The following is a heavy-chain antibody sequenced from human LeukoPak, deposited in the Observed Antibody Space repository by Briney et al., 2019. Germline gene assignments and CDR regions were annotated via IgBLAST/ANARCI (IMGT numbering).Heavy chain of an antibody. CDR2: ISAYNGNT. D-gene: IGHD2-2*01. CDR1: GYTLTSYG. V-gene: IGHV1-18*01. Sequence: ASVKVSCKASGYTLTSYGISWVRQAPGQGLEWMGWISAYNGNTNYAQKLQGRVTMTTDTSTSTAYMELRSLRSDDTAVYYCARDRDIVVVPAASEAFDIWGQGTMVTVSS. J-gene: IGHJ3*02. CDR3: ARDRDIVVVPAASEAFDI.